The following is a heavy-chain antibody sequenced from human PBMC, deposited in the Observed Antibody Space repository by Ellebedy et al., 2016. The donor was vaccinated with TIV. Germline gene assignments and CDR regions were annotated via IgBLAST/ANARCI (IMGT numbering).Heavy chain of an antibody. J-gene: IGHJ4*02. D-gene: IGHD6-13*01. Sequence: SETLSLTCAVSGGSISSGGYSWSWIRQPPGKGLEWLGYIYHSGSTYYNPSLKSRVTISVDRSKNQFSLKVSSVTAADTAVYYCARGIAAAGTALDYWGQGTLVTVSS. CDR2: IYHSGST. CDR1: GGSISSGGYS. V-gene: IGHV4-30-2*01. CDR3: ARGIAAAGTALDY.